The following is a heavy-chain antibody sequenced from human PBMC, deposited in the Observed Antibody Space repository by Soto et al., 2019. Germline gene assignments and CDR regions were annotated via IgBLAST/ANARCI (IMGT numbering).Heavy chain of an antibody. V-gene: IGHV1-69*12. CDR2: IIPIFGTA. CDR1: GGTFSSYA. J-gene: IGHJ6*02. Sequence: QVQLVQSGAEVKKPGSSVKVSCKASGGTFSSYAISWVRQAPGQGLEWMGGIIPIFGTANYAQKFQGRVTITADESTGTAYMELSSLRSEDTAVYYCARDVGIAAAEYYYYGMDVWGQGTTVTVSS. CDR3: ARDVGIAAAEYYYYGMDV. D-gene: IGHD6-13*01.